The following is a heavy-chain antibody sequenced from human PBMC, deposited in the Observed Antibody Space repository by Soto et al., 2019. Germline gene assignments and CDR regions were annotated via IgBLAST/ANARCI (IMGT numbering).Heavy chain of an antibody. D-gene: IGHD3-22*01. CDR1: GYTFTGFW. CDR2: IDPSDSYT. V-gene: IGHV5-10-1*01. Sequence: PGESLKISCKGSGYTFTGFWISWVRQMPGKGLEWMGKIDPSDSYTNYSPSFQGHVTISADKSISTAYLQWSSLKASDTAMYYCASPVYYYDSAGSPTHAFDIWGQGTMVTLSS. J-gene: IGHJ3*02. CDR3: ASPVYYYDSAGSPTHAFDI.